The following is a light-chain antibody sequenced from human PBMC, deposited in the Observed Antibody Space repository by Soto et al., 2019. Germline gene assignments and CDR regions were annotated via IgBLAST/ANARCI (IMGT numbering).Light chain of an antibody. V-gene: IGKV3-20*01. Sequence: EIVLTQSPGSLSLSPGEGATLSCRASQSVSTTYLAWYQLKPGQAPRLVIYATSSRAAGIPDRFRGSGSGTEFTLTSSSLEPEYVGVYFCQQYGNSPPYSFGQGTKLEIK. CDR2: ATS. J-gene: IGKJ2*03. CDR1: QSVSTTY. CDR3: QQYGNSPPYS.